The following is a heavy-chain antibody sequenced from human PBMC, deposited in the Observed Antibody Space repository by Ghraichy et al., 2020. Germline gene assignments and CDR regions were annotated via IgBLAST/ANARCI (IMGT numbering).Heavy chain of an antibody. CDR2: VSGSGGST. CDR3: AKRLGVSGGSYIDY. V-gene: IGHV3-23*01. CDR1: GFTFSSYA. J-gene: IGHJ4*02. D-gene: IGHD2-15*01. Sequence: LSLTCTASGFTFSSYAMSWVRQAPGKGLEWVSAVSGSGGSTYYADSLKGRFTIPRDNSKNTLYLQMNSLRAEDTAVYYCAKRLGVSGGSYIDYWGQGTLVTVSS.